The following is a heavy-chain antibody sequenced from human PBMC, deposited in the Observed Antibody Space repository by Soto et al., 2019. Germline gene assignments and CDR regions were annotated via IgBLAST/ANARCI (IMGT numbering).Heavy chain of an antibody. Sequence: QVQLVESGGGVVQPGRSLRLSCAASGFTFSSYGMHWVRQAPGKGLEWVAVIWYDGSNKYYADSVKGRFTISRDNSKNTPYLQMNSLRAEDTAVYYWARDHTEYWRGGSGYWFDPWGQGTLVTVSS. CDR1: GFTFSSYG. D-gene: IGHD2-15*01. V-gene: IGHV3-33*01. CDR3: ARDHTEYWRGGSGYWFDP. J-gene: IGHJ5*02. CDR2: IWYDGSNK.